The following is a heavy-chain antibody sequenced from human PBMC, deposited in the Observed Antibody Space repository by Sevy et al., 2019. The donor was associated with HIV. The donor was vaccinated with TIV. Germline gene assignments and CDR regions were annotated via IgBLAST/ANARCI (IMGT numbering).Heavy chain of an antibody. J-gene: IGHJ4*02. CDR2: IYYSGST. Sequence: SETLSLTCTVSGGSISSGGYYWSWIRQHPGKGLEWIGYIYYSGSTYYNPSLKGRVTISVDTSKNQFSLKLSSVTAADTAVYYCARVKTTVTTSSTFDYWGQGTLVTVSS. CDR3: ARVKTTVTTSSTFDY. CDR1: GGSISSGGYY. V-gene: IGHV4-31*03. D-gene: IGHD4-17*01.